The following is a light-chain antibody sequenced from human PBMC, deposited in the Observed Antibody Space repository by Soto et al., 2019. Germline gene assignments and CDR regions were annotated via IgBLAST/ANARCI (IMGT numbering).Light chain of an antibody. J-gene: IGKJ1*01. CDR3: QQRGNWPPTWT. CDR2: DAS. CDR1: QSIGYY. V-gene: IGKV3-11*01. Sequence: EIVLTQSPATLSSSPGERATLSCRASQSIGYYLAWYQEKPGQAPRLLIYDASIRATGIPARFSGSGSGTDFTLTISSLEPEDSAVYYCQQRGNWPPTWTFGQGTKVDIK.